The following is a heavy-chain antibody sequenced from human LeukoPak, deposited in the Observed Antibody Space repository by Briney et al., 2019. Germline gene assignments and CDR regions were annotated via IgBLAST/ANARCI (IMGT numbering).Heavy chain of an antibody. V-gene: IGHV1-2*02. Sequence: ASVKVSCKASGYTFTGYYMHWVRQAPGQGLEWMGWINPNSGGTNYAQKFQGRVTMTRDTSISTAYMELSRLRSDDTAVYYCARGTTVTTLNDAFDIWGQGTMVTVSS. CDR1: GYTFTGYY. CDR3: ARGTTVTTLNDAFDI. D-gene: IGHD4-17*01. J-gene: IGHJ3*02. CDR2: INPNSGGT.